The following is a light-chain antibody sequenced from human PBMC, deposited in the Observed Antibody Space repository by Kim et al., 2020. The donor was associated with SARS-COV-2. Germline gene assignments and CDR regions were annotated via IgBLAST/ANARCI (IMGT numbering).Light chain of an antibody. CDR3: HQYNNWPGT. Sequence: VSPGERATLSCRASQSVRSNLAWYQQKPGQAPRLLIYGASTRATGFPARFSGTGSGTEFTLTISSLQSEDFVVYYCHQYNNWPGTFGQGTKVDIK. V-gene: IGKV3-15*01. J-gene: IGKJ1*01. CDR2: GAS. CDR1: QSVRSN.